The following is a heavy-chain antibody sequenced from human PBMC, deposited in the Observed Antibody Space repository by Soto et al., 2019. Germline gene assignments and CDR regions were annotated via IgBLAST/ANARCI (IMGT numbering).Heavy chain of an antibody. CDR2: INHSGST. Sequence: ETLSLTCALYGGSFCGYCWSWIRQPPGKGLEWIGEINHSGSTNYNPSLKSRVTISVDTSKNQFSLKLSSVTAADTAVYYCARRLVSGMAPFDYWGRGTLVTVSS. V-gene: IGHV4-34*01. CDR1: GGSFCGYC. J-gene: IGHJ4*02. D-gene: IGHD6-13*01. CDR3: ARRLVSGMAPFDY.